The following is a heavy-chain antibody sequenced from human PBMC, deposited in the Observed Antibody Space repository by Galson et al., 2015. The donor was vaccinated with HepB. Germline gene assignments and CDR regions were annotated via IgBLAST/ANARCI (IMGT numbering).Heavy chain of an antibody. D-gene: IGHD3-10*01. Sequence: CPISGDSVSSNSPAWNWIRQSPSRGLEWLGRTYYRSKWYNDYAVSVKSRITINPDTSKTQFSLQLNSVTPDDTAVYSCAREWFGEFSLLGSWGQGTLVTVSS. CDR2: TYYRSKWYN. V-gene: IGHV6-1*01. J-gene: IGHJ4*02. CDR1: GDSVSSNSPA. CDR3: AREWFGEFSLLGS.